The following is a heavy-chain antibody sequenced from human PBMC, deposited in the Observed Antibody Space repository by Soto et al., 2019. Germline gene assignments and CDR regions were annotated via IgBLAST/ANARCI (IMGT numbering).Heavy chain of an antibody. CDR1: GFSVTTYR. V-gene: IGHV3-53*01. CDR3: TKGTSTTSGPVY. CDR2: IYGGGST. D-gene: IGHD1-1*01. Sequence: EVRLVESGGGLIQSGGSLRLSCAASGFSVTTYRMSWVRQAPGKGLEWVSVIYGGGSTVYAASVKGRFTVSRDDSKSIVYVEMNSLPAEDTAVYYCTKGTSTTSGPVYWGQGTPVTVSS. J-gene: IGHJ4*02.